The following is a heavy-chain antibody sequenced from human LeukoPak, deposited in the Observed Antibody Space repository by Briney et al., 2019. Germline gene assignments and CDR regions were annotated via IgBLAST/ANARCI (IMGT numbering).Heavy chain of an antibody. CDR3: ARGRSGYGPFDAFDI. V-gene: IGHV3-23*01. Sequence: GGSLRLSCTASGYTFSSYSMTWVRQAPGKGLEWVSAISGSGVNTYYADSVKGRFAASRGNSKNTLYLQMNSLRAEDTAVYYCARGRSGYGPFDAFDIWGKGPGLPSLQ. J-gene: IGHJ3*02. CDR2: ISGSGVNT. D-gene: IGHD3-22*01. CDR1: GYTFSSYS.